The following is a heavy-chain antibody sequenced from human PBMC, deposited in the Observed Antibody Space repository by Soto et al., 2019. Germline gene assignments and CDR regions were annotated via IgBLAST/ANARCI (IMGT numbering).Heavy chain of an antibody. CDR1: GFTFSGYW. V-gene: IGHV3-7*01. Sequence: GGSLRLSCAASGFTFSGYWMRWVRQAPGKGLEWVANIKQDGSEKYYVDSVKGRFTISRDNAKNSLYLQMNSLRAEDTAVYYCARVELNDAFDIWGQGTMVTVSS. CDR2: IKQDGSEK. J-gene: IGHJ3*02. CDR3: ARVELNDAFDI. D-gene: IGHD1-26*01.